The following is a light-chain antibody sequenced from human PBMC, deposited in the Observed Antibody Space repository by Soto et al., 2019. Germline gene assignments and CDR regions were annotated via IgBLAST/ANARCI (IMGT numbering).Light chain of an antibody. Sequence: QSVLTQPPSVSGAPGQRVTISCTGSSSNIGAGYDVHWYQQLPGTAPKLLIYGNSNRPSGVPDRFSGSKSGTSASLAITGLQAEDEADYYCQSYDSSLDLYVFGTGTKVTVL. CDR2: GNS. V-gene: IGLV1-40*01. J-gene: IGLJ1*01. CDR3: QSYDSSLDLYV. CDR1: SSNIGAGYD.